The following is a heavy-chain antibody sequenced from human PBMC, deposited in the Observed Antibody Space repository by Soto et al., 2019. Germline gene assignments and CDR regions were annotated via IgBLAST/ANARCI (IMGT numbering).Heavy chain of an antibody. Sequence: QVQLVQSGAEVKKPGSSVKVSCKASGGTFSSYTISWVRQAPGQGLEWMGRIIPILGIANYAQKFQGRVTITAEKSTSTAYMELSSLRSEATAVYYGARGTDYGDYLAYYYYGMDVWGQGTTVTVSS. D-gene: IGHD4-17*01. CDR3: ARGTDYGDYLAYYYYGMDV. CDR1: GGTFSSYT. CDR2: IIPILGIA. J-gene: IGHJ6*02. V-gene: IGHV1-69*02.